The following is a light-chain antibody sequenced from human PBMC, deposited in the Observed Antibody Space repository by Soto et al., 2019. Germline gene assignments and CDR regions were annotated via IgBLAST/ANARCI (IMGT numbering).Light chain of an antibody. J-gene: IGKJ1*01. CDR2: AAS. Sequence: DIQLTQSPSFLSASVGDRLTITCRASQGIRSFLAWYQQKPGKAPKLLIYAASTLQSGVPSRFSGSGSGTEFALTISSLQPEDFATYYCQQLNSYPRTFGQGTKVEIK. CDR1: QGIRSF. V-gene: IGKV1-9*01. CDR3: QQLNSYPRT.